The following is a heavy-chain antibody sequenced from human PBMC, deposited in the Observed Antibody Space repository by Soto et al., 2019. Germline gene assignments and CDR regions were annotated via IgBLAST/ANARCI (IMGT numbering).Heavy chain of an antibody. J-gene: IGHJ6*03. CDR3: AKRHFWSGYPHYYYYMYV. CDR1: GFTFSSYA. D-gene: IGHD3-3*02. CDR2: ISGSGGST. Sequence: EVQLLESGGGLVQPGVSLRLSCAASGFTFSSYAMSWVRQAPGKGLEWVSAISGSGGSTYYADSVKGRFTISRDNSKNTLYLQMNSLRAEDTAVYYCAKRHFWSGYPHYYYYMYVWGKGTTVTVSS. V-gene: IGHV3-23*01.